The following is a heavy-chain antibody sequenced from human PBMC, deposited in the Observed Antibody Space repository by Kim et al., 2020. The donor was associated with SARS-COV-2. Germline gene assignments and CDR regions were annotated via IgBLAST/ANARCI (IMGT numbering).Heavy chain of an antibody. CDR1: GFTFSSYA. V-gene: IGHV3-30-3*01. Sequence: GGSLRLSCAASGFTFSSYAMHWVRQAPGKGLEWVAVISYDGSNKYYADSVKGRFTISRDNSKNTLYLQMNSLRAEDTAVYYCARDPLHHSSSSSYGMDVWGQGTTVTVSS. D-gene: IGHD6-6*01. CDR3: ARDPLHHSSSSSYGMDV. CDR2: ISYDGSNK. J-gene: IGHJ6*02.